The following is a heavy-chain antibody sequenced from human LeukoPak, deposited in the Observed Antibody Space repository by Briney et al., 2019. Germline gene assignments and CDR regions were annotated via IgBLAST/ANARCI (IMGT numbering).Heavy chain of an antibody. V-gene: IGHV1-69*05. CDR3: ARGHYDILTGSGYYYYYMDV. CDR2: IIPIFGTA. CDR1: GGAFSSYA. D-gene: IGHD3-9*01. Sequence: ASVKVSCKASGGAFSSYAISWLPQAPGQGLEWMGGIIPIFGTANYAQKFQGRVTITTDESTSTAYMELSSLRSEDTAVYYCARGHYDILTGSGYYYYYMDVWGKGTTVTVSS. J-gene: IGHJ6*03.